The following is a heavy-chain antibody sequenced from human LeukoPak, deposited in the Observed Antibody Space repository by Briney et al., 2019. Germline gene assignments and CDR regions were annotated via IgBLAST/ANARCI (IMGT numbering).Heavy chain of an antibody. J-gene: IGHJ4*02. Sequence: ASVKVSCKASGYTFTSYGISWVRQAPGQGLEWMGWISAYNGNTNYAQKLQGRVTMTEDTSTDTAYMELSSLRSEDTAVYYCATPVARNYYFDYWGQGTLVTVSS. CDR3: ATPVARNYYFDY. CDR2: ISAYNGNT. D-gene: IGHD5-12*01. V-gene: IGHV1-18*01. CDR1: GYTFTSYG.